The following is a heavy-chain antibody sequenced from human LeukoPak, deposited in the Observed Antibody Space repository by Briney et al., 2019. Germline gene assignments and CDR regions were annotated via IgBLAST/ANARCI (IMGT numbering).Heavy chain of an antibody. CDR2: IYYSGST. CDR3: ARHPTYYYGSGSYYLWFDP. D-gene: IGHD3-10*01. Sequence: SETLSLTCTASGGSISSSSYYWGWIRQPPGKGLEWIGSIYYSGSTYYNPSLKSRVTISVDTSKNQFSLKLSSVTAADTAVYYCARHPTYYYGSGSYYLWFDPWGQGTLVTVSS. J-gene: IGHJ5*02. V-gene: IGHV4-39*01. CDR1: GGSISSSSYY.